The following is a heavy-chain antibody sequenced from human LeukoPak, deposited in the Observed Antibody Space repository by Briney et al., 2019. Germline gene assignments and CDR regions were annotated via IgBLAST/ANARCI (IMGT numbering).Heavy chain of an antibody. D-gene: IGHD3-16*01. Sequence: SETLSLTCTVYGGSINSDYWSWIRQPPGKGLEWIGYIYYSGNTNYSPSLKSRVTISVDTSRKQFSLKLSSVTAADTAVYYCARDSRGGGPDFDYWGQGTLVTVSS. CDR1: GGSINSDY. CDR3: ARDSRGGGPDFDY. CDR2: IYYSGNT. V-gene: IGHV4-59*01. J-gene: IGHJ4*02.